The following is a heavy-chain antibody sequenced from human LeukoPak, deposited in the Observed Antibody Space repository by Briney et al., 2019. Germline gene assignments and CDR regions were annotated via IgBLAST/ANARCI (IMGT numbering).Heavy chain of an antibody. CDR2: IYYSGST. Sequence: SETLSLTCTVSGGSISSYYWSWIRQPPGKGLEWIGYIYYSGSTNYNPSLKSRVTISVDTSKNQFSLKLSSVTAADTAVYYCARICPGRYYYYYGMDVWGQGTTVTVSS. D-gene: IGHD3-10*01. J-gene: IGHJ6*02. CDR3: ARICPGRYYYYYGMDV. CDR1: GGSISSYY. V-gene: IGHV4-59*12.